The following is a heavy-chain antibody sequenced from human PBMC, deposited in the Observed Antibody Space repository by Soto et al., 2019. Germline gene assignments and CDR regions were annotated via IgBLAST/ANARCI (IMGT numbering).Heavy chain of an antibody. J-gene: IGHJ4*02. D-gene: IGHD4-17*01. V-gene: IGHV3-53*01. CDR1: GLTVSHNY. CDR2: LYTEGTT. Sequence: GGSLRLSCVASGLTVSHNYMAWVRQAPEMGLEWVSILYTEGTTYYADSVKGRFTISRDNAKDSLALHMNSLRAEDTGVYFCAREAAYGVWFAGGYFDLWGQGTQVTVSS. CDR3: AREAAYGVWFAGGYFDL.